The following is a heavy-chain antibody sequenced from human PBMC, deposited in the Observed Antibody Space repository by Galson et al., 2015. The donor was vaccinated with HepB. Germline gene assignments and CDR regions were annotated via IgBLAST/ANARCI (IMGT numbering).Heavy chain of an antibody. D-gene: IGHD6-6*01. CDR2: IIPIFGTA. Sequence: SVKVSCKASGYTFSSYAISWVRQAPGQGLEWMGGIIPIFGTANYAQKFQGRVTITADESTSTAYMELSSLRSEDTAVYYCARGPFGSSSSPRYYYMDVWGKGTTVTVSS. J-gene: IGHJ6*03. V-gene: IGHV1-69*13. CDR1: GYTFSSYA. CDR3: ARGPFGSSSSPRYYYMDV.